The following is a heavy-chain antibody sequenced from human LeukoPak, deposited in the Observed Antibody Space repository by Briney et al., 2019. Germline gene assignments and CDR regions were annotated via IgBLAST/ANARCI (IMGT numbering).Heavy chain of an antibody. J-gene: IGHJ3*02. CDR3: ARASTVADAFDI. V-gene: IGHV4-34*01. CDR2: INHNGST. Sequence: SETLSLTCAVYGGSFSGYYWSWIRQPPGKGLEWIGEINHNGSTNYNPSLKSRVTISVDTSKNQLSLKLSSVTAADTAVYYCARASTVADAFDIWGQGTMVTVSS. D-gene: IGHD4-23*01. CDR1: GGSFSGYY.